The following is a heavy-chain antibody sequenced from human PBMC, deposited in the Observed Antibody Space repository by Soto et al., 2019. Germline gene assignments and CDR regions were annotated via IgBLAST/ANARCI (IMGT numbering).Heavy chain of an antibody. J-gene: IGHJ6*02. CDR1: GFAFTNYF. CDR2: INPYDGST. CDR3: ARGDGRGSTGFYYYYGMDV. D-gene: IGHD1-26*01. V-gene: IGHV1-46*01. Sequence: QVQLVQSGAEVKKPGASVKVSCKASGFAFTNYFFHWVRQAPRQGLEWMGIINPYDGSTNYVQSLQGRVTMTSDTSTSTVYMELSSLRSEDTADYYCARGDGRGSTGFYYYYGMDVWGHGTTVTVSS.